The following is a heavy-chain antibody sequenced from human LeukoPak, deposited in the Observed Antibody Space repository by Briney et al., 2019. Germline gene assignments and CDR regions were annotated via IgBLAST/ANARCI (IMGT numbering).Heavy chain of an antibody. V-gene: IGHV3-21*01. CDR3: ARDSSSWD. CDR1: GFTFSSYS. Sequence: GGSLRLPCAASGFTFSSYSINGVPQAPGKGLEWVSSISSSSSYIYYADSVKGRLTISRDNAKNSLYLQMNSLRAEDTAVYYCARDSSSWDWGQGTLVTVSS. J-gene: IGHJ4*02. CDR2: ISSSSSYI. D-gene: IGHD6-13*01.